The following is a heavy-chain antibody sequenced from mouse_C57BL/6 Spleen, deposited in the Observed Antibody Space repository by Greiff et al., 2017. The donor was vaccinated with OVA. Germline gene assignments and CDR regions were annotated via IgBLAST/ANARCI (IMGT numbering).Heavy chain of an antibody. J-gene: IGHJ4*01. D-gene: IGHD1-1*01. CDR2: ISSGSSTI. V-gene: IGHV5-17*01. CDR1: GFTFSDYG. CDR3: ANGIITTVVAKDAMDY. Sequence: EVKLQESGGGLVKPGGSLKLSCAASGFTFSDYGMHWVRQAPEKGLEWVAYISSGSSTIYYADTVKGRFTISRDNAKNTLFLQMTSLRSEDTAMYYCANGIITTVVAKDAMDYWGQGTSVTVSS.